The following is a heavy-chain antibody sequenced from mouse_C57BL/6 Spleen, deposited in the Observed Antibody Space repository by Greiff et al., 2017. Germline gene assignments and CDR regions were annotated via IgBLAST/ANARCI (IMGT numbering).Heavy chain of an antibody. CDR3: ANYYGSSYGFAY. Sequence: QVHVKQSGAELVKPGASVKLSCKASGYTFTSYWMHWVKQRPGQGLEWIGMIHPNSGSTNYNEKFKSKATLTVDKSSSTAYMQLSSLTSEDSAVYYCANYYGSSYGFAYWGQGTLVTVSA. J-gene: IGHJ3*01. V-gene: IGHV1-64*01. CDR2: IHPNSGST. D-gene: IGHD1-1*01. CDR1: GYTFTSYW.